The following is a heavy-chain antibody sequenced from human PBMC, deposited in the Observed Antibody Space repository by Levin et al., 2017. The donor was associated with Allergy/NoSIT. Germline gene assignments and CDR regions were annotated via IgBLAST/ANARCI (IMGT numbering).Heavy chain of an antibody. Sequence: GGSLRLSCAASGFTFSSYSMNWVRQAPGKGLEWVSYISSSSSTIYYADSVKGRFTISRDNAKNSLYLQMNSLRAEDTAVYYCASSGSYSPVQHWGQGTLVTVSS. V-gene: IGHV3-48*01. D-gene: IGHD1-26*01. CDR2: ISSSSSTI. CDR3: ASSGSYSPVQH. CDR1: GFTFSSYS. J-gene: IGHJ1*01.